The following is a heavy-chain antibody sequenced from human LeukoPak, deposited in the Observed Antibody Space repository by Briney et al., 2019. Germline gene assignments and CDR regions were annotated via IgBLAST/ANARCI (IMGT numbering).Heavy chain of an antibody. D-gene: IGHD3-16*01. Sequence: GASVKGSCKASGYTFTGYYMHWVRQAPGQGLEWMGWINPNSGDTKYAQKFQGRVTMTRDTSISTAYMELSRLRSDDTAVYYCATQRGSYLWGTDFDYWGQGTLVTVSS. CDR2: INPNSGDT. V-gene: IGHV1-2*02. J-gene: IGHJ4*02. CDR1: GYTFTGYY. CDR3: ATQRGSYLWGTDFDY.